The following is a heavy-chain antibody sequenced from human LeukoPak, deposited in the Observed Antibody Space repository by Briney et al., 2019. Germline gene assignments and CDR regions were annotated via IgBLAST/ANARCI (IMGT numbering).Heavy chain of an antibody. V-gene: IGHV3-21*01. Sequence: GGSLRLSCAASGFTFSSYSMNWVRQAPGKGLEWVSSISSSSSYIYYADSVKGRFTISRDNVKNSLYLQMNSLRAEDTAVYYCARDQWLQSYYYMDVWGKGTTVTISS. D-gene: IGHD5-24*01. J-gene: IGHJ6*03. CDR1: GFTFSSYS. CDR2: ISSSSSYI. CDR3: ARDQWLQSYYYMDV.